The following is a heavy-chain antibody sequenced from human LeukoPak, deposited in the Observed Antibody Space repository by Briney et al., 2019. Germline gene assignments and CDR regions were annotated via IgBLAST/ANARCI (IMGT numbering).Heavy chain of an antibody. D-gene: IGHD5-12*01. V-gene: IGHV4-59*01. CDR1: GGSISSYH. J-gene: IGHJ3*02. CDR2: IYYSGST. CDR3: ARESGGGYDHDAFDI. Sequence: SETLSLTCTVSGGSISSYHWSWIRQPPGKGLEWIGYIYYSGSTNYNPSLKSRVTISVDTSKNQFSLKLSSVTAADTAVYYCARESGGGYDHDAFDIWGQGTMVTVSS.